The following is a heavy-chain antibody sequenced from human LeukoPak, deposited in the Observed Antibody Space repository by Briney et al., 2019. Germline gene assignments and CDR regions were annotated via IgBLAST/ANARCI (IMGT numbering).Heavy chain of an antibody. CDR1: GGSVNSYF. J-gene: IGHJ2*01. CDR2: IHTSGYT. Sequence: KASETLSLTCTVSGGSVNSYFWTWIRQPAGKGLECIGRIHTSGYTNYNPSLKSRVTMSFDTSKNQFSLKLTSVTAADTAVYYCARDGALDYGDYWYFDLWGRGTLVTVSS. D-gene: IGHD4-17*01. V-gene: IGHV4-4*07. CDR3: ARDGALDYGDYWYFDL.